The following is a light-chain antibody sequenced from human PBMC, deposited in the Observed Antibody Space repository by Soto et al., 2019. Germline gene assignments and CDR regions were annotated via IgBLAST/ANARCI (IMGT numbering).Light chain of an antibody. CDR1: QSISGW. Sequence: DIQMTQSPSTLSASVGDRVTITCRASQSISGWLAWYQQKPGKAPKLLVYDASNLQSGVPLRFSGTRSGTDFTLTINSLQPEDIATYYCQQTNSFPRTFGQGTKVDNK. J-gene: IGKJ1*01. CDR2: DAS. CDR3: QQTNSFPRT. V-gene: IGKV1-5*01.